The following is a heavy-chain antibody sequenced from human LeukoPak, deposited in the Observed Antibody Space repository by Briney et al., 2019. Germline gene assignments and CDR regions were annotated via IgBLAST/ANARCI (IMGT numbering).Heavy chain of an antibody. CDR1: GYTFTDYY. J-gene: IGHJ4*02. CDR2: INPYSGDT. CDR3: ARDSSSWYSDY. Sequence: ASVEVSCKASGYTFTDYYIHWVRQAPGQGLEWMGRINPYSGDTNHAQKFQGRVTMSRDTSITTAYMELSRLTSDDTAVYYCARDSSSWYSDYWGQGTLATVSS. D-gene: IGHD6-13*01. V-gene: IGHV1-2*06.